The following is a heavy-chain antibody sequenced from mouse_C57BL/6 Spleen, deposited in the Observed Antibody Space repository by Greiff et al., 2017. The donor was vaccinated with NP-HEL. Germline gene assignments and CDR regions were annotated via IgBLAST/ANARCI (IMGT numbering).Heavy chain of an antibody. Sequence: VQLQQSGAELVRPGASVKLSCTASGFNIKDDYMHWVKQRPEQGLEWIGWIDPENGDTEYASKFQGKATITADTSSNTAYLQLSSLTSEDTAVYYCTTSGSSYSDYWGQGTTLTVSS. V-gene: IGHV14-4*01. J-gene: IGHJ2*01. CDR3: TTSGSSYSDY. CDR2: IDPENGDT. D-gene: IGHD1-1*01. CDR1: GFNIKDDY.